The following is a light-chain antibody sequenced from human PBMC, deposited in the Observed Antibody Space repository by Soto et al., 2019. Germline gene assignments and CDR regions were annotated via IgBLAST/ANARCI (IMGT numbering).Light chain of an antibody. CDR1: TGAVTTGNY. V-gene: IGLV7-43*01. Sequence: QAVVTQEPSLTVSPGGTVTLTCASSTGAVTTGNYPSWFQQKPGQAPTTLIYTTNSRHSWTPARFSGSLLGGKAPLTLSGVQPEDGAAYYSLLYYGGAHLVFGGGTKPTVL. CDR3: LLYYGGAHLV. CDR2: TTN. J-gene: IGLJ2*01.